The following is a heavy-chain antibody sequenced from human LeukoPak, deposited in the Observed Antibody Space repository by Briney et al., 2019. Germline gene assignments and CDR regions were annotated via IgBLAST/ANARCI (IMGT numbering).Heavy chain of an antibody. V-gene: IGHV3-23*01. J-gene: IGHJ3*02. CDR2: ISGSGGNT. CDR1: GFTFSSYG. Sequence: LTGGSLRLSCAASGFTFSSYGMHWVRQGPGKGLEWVSAISGSGGNTYYADSVKGRFTISRDNSKNTLYLQMNSLRAEDTAVYYCAKFEDIVVVPAAIAFDIWGQGTMVTVSS. D-gene: IGHD2-2*01. CDR3: AKFEDIVVVPAAIAFDI.